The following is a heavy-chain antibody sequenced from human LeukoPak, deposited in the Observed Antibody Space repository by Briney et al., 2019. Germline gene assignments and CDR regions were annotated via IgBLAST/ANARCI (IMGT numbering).Heavy chain of an antibody. J-gene: IGHJ4*02. D-gene: IGHD3-3*01. V-gene: IGHV1-2*02. CDR2: INPNGGGT. CDR1: GYTFTGYY. CDR3: ARELTIFGVVIPVFDY. Sequence: ASVKVSCKASGYTFTGYYMHWVRQAPGQGLEWMGWINPNGGGTNYAQKFQGRVTMTRDTSISTAYMELSRLRSDDTAVYYCARELTIFGVVIPVFDYWGQGTLVTVSS.